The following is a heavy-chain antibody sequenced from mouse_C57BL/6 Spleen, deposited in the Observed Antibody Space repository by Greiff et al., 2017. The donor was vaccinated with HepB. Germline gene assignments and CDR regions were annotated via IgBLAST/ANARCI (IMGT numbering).Heavy chain of an antibody. D-gene: IGHD1-1*01. CDR1: GFNIKDYY. J-gene: IGHJ2*01. CDR3: TTYNYGSSFFDD. CDR2: IDPEDGDT. Sequence: EVQLQQSGAELVRPGASVKLSCTASGFNIKDYYMHWVKQRPEQGLEWIGRIDPEDGDTEYAPKFQGKATMTADTSSNTAYLQLSSLTSEDTAVYYCTTYNYGSSFFDDWGQGTTLTVSS. V-gene: IGHV14-1*01.